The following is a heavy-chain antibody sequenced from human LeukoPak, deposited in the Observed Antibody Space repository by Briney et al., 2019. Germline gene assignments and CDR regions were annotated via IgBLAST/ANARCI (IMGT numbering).Heavy chain of an antibody. Sequence: GGSLRLSCAASGFTFSSYWMSWVRQAPGKGLEWVANIKQDGSEKYFVDSVKGRFTISRDNAKNSLYLQMNSLGAEDTAVYYCARETYYYDSSGYYYPGGFDYWGQGTLVTVSS. CDR2: IKQDGSEK. J-gene: IGHJ4*02. V-gene: IGHV3-7*01. D-gene: IGHD3-22*01. CDR3: ARETYYYDSSGYYYPGGFDY. CDR1: GFTFSSYW.